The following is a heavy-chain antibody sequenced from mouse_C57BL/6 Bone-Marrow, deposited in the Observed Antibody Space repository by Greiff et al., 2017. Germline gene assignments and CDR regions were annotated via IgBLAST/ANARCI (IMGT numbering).Heavy chain of an antibody. Sequence: VQLQQSGAELARPGASVKLSCKASGYTFTSYGISWVKQRTGQGLEWIGEIYPRSGNTYSNEKFKGKATLTADKSSSTAYMELRSLTSEDSAVYFCAREAYWGQGTLVTVSA. CDR1: GYTFTSYG. J-gene: IGHJ3*01. CDR2: IYPRSGNT. V-gene: IGHV1-81*01. CDR3: AREAY.